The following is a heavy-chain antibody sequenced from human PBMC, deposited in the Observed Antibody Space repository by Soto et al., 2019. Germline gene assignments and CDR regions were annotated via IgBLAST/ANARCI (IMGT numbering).Heavy chain of an antibody. CDR3: AKDGDNYDYYYGMDV. J-gene: IGHJ6*02. CDR2: ISVSGGST. CDR1: GFTFSSYA. Sequence: GGSLRLSCAASGFTFSSYAMSWVRQAPGKGLEWVSTISVSGGSTYYADSVKGRFTISRDNSKNTLYLQMNSLRAEDTAVYYCAKDGDNYDYYYGMDVWGQGTRVTVSS. V-gene: IGHV3-23*01. D-gene: IGHD1-20*01.